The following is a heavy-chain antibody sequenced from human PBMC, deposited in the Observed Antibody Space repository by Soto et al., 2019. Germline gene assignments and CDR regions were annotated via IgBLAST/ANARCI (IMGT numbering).Heavy chain of an antibody. V-gene: IGHV3-30*18. Sequence: QVQLVESGGGVVQPGRSLRLSCAASGFTFSSYGMHWVRQAPGKGLEWVAVISYDGSNKYYADSVKGRFTISRDNSKNTLYRQRNSLRAEDTAVYYCAKDQDSSRGDVWGQGTTVTVSS. D-gene: IGHD6-13*01. CDR2: ISYDGSNK. J-gene: IGHJ6*02. CDR3: AKDQDSSRGDV. CDR1: GFTFSSYG.